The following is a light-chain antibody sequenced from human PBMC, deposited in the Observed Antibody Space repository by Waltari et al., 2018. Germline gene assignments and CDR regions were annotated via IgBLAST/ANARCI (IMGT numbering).Light chain of an antibody. Sequence: QSVLTQPPSASGTPGQRVTISCSGSISNIARNTVHWHQHLPGTAPKLLIYSTNQRPSGVPDRFSGSQSDTSASLAISGLQSEDEADYYCATWDDNLNGWVFGGGTKLTVL. V-gene: IGLV1-44*01. CDR3: ATWDDNLNGWV. J-gene: IGLJ3*02. CDR2: STN. CDR1: ISNIARNT.